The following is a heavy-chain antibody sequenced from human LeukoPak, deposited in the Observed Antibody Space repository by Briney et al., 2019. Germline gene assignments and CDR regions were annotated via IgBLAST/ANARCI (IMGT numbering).Heavy chain of an antibody. V-gene: IGHV4-34*01. D-gene: IGHD4-17*01. CDR2: INHSGST. J-gene: IGHJ4*02. Sequence: SETLSPTCAVYGGSFSGYYWSWIRQPPGKGLEWIGEINHSGSTNYNPSLKSRVTISVDTSKNQFSLKLSSVTAADTAVYYCARVYGDYEGFDYWGQGTLVTVSS. CDR3: ARVYGDYEGFDY. CDR1: GGSFSGYY.